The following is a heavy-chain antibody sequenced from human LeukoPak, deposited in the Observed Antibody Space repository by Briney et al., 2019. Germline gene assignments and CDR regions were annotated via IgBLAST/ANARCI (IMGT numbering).Heavy chain of an antibody. CDR1: GFIFSSYA. Sequence: PGGSLRLSCAASGFIFSSYAMSWVRQAPGKGLEWVSAISGSGGSTYYADSVKGRFTISRDNSKNTLYLQMNSLRAEDTAVYYCAKDKPTDYDYIWGSYRTLYMDVWGKGTTVTVSS. V-gene: IGHV3-23*01. D-gene: IGHD3-16*02. CDR2: ISGSGGST. CDR3: AKDKPTDYDYIWGSYRTLYMDV. J-gene: IGHJ6*03.